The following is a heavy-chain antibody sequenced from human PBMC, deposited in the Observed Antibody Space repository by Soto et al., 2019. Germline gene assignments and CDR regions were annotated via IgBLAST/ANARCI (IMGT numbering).Heavy chain of an antibody. Sequence: EVQLVESGGGLVQPGGSLRLSCAASGLTFSNYWMHWVRQAPGKGLVWVSRINSAGSSTTYADSVKGRFTISRDNDKNTLYLQMNSLRAEDTAVYYCALSHTVTTDYWGQGTLVTVSS. V-gene: IGHV3-74*01. CDR1: GLTFSNYW. CDR3: ALSHTVTTDY. J-gene: IGHJ4*02. D-gene: IGHD4-17*01. CDR2: INSAGSST.